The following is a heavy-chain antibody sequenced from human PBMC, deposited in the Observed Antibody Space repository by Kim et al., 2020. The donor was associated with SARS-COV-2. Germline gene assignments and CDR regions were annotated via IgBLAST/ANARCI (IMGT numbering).Heavy chain of an antibody. CDR2: ISSTSSTI. Sequence: GGSLRLSCAASAFTFSTYSMNWVRQAPGKGLEWVSYISSTSSTIYSADSVKGRFTISRDNAKNSLYLQMNSLRDEDTAVYFCARTPSGYDSSGYYFPFDYWGQGTLVTVSS. CDR1: AFTFSTYS. J-gene: IGHJ4*02. CDR3: ARTPSGYDSSGYYFPFDY. D-gene: IGHD3-22*01. V-gene: IGHV3-48*02.